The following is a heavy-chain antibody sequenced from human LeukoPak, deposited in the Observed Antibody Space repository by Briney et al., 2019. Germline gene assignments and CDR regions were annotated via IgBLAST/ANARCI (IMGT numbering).Heavy chain of an antibody. CDR3: AGDGPHDALDL. CDR2: ISFDGSKK. J-gene: IGHJ3*01. CDR1: GFTFNRHG. Sequence: GGSLRLSCVASGFTFNRHGLHWVRQAPGKGLEWVTVISFDGSKKYYADSVKGRLTISRDDSKNTVYLEMNSVRVDDMAVYYCAGDGPHDALDLWGQGTMLTVSS. V-gene: IGHV3-30*03.